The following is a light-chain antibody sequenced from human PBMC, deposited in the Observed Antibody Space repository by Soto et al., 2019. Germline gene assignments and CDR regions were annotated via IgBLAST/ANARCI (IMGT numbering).Light chain of an antibody. V-gene: IGKV3-20*01. Sequence: EIVLTQSPDTLSLSPGEEATLSCRTSESISNNYLAWYQQKAGQAPRLLIYGASGRATGIPDRFGGSGSGTDFTLTISRLEPEDFAVYYCQQYGTSPTWTFGQGTNVEVK. J-gene: IGKJ1*01. CDR3: QQYGTSPTWT. CDR2: GAS. CDR1: ESISNNY.